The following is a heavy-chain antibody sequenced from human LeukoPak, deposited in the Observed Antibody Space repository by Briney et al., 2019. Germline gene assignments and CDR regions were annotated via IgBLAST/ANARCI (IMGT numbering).Heavy chain of an antibody. CDR3: ARGYGSGSYFTHYYYYMDV. V-gene: IGHV4-34*01. CDR2: INHSGST. J-gene: IGHJ6*03. Sequence: SETLSLTCAVYGGSFSGYYWSWIRQPPGKGLEWIGEINHSGSTNYNPSLKSRVTISVDTSKNQFSLKLSSVTAADTAVYYCARGYGSGSYFTHYYYYMDVWGKGTTVTISS. D-gene: IGHD3-10*01. CDR1: GGSFSGYY.